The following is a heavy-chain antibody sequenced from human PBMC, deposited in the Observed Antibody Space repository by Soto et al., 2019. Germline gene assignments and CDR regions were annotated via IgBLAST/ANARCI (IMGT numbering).Heavy chain of an antibody. CDR2: MNPDGSSR. D-gene: IGHD3-10*01. CDR3: ARGGKAGSGQYYLDDY. Sequence: EVQLVESGGDLVQPGGSLRLSCEASGFTFSSNWMHWVRQAPGEGLVWVSRMNPDGSSRGYAASVKGRFTISRDNAKNTMCLQMNSLRAEEKAVYYCARGGKAGSGQYYLDDYWGQGPLVTVSS. V-gene: IGHV3-74*01. CDR1: GFTFSSNW. J-gene: IGHJ4*02.